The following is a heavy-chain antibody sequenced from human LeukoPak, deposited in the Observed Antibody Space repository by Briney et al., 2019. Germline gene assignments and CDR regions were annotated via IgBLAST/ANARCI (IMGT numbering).Heavy chain of an antibody. V-gene: IGHV1-8*01. CDR2: MNPNNGNT. J-gene: IGHJ6*03. CDR3: ARLHWESGGIYFYYYMDV. D-gene: IGHD3-16*01. Sequence: ASVKVSCKASGYTFTSYDINWVRQATGQGLEWMASMNPNNGNTAYARKFQGRVTMTRDTSIGTAYLELSALRSEDTAVYYCARLHWESGGIYFYYYMDVWGKGTTVTVSS. CDR1: GYTFTSYD.